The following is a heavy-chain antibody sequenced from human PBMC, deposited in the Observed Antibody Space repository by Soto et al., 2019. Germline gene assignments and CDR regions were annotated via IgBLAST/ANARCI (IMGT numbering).Heavy chain of an antibody. J-gene: IGHJ4*02. CDR1: GASIGSGIYY. CDR2: IYYSGST. Sequence: SETRSPTSPVSGASIGSGIYYWGWSGQPPGKGLEWIGSIYYSGSTYYNTSHKSPAPISVDTFKNHSSLKLSSVTAAATAVYYCARQPKYSSGWYYFDYWGQGTLVTVSS. V-gene: IGHV4-39*01. D-gene: IGHD6-19*01. CDR3: ARQPKYSSGWYYFDY.